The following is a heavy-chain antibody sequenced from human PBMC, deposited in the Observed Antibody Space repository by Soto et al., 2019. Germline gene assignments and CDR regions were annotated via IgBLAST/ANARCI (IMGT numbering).Heavy chain of an antibody. Sequence: GSLRLSCEASWFTFSEYYMSWIRQAPGKGLEWVSYISGSSTYINYAESVKGRFTISRDNAKNSLYLQMNSLRAEDTAVYYCARGLYSGWHYFDYWGQGTLVTVSS. CDR1: WFTFSEYY. CDR3: ARGLYSGWHYFDY. D-gene: IGHD5-12*01. J-gene: IGHJ4*02. V-gene: IGHV3-11*05. CDR2: ISGSSTYI.